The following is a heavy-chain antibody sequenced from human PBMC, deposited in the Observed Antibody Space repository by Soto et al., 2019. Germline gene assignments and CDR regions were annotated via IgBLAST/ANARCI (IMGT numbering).Heavy chain of an antibody. J-gene: IGHJ4*02. V-gene: IGHV1-2*02. D-gene: IGHD3-22*01. Sequence: GASVKVSCKASGYTFTGYYMHWVRQAPGQGLEWMGWINPNSGGTNYAQKFQGRVTMTRDTSISTAYMELSSLRSEDTAVYYCATEHAPYYYDSSGYRFDYWGQGTLVTVSS. CDR3: ATEHAPYYYDSSGYRFDY. CDR1: GYTFTGYY. CDR2: INPNSGGT.